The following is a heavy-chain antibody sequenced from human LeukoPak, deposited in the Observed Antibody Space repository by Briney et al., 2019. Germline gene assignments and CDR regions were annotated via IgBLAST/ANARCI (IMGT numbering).Heavy chain of an antibody. D-gene: IGHD3-10*01. Sequence: GGSLRLSCAASGFTFSSYAMSWVRQAPGKGLEWVSAFSGSGGSTYYADSVKGRFTISRDDSKNTLYLQMNSLRAEDTAVYYCAKSSSGSSYNVLDYWGQGTMVTVSS. CDR1: GFTFSSYA. J-gene: IGHJ4*02. CDR2: FSGSGGST. V-gene: IGHV3-23*01. CDR3: AKSSSGSSYNVLDY.